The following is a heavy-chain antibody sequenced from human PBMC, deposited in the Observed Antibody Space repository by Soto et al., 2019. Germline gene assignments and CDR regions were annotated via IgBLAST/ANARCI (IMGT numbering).Heavy chain of an antibody. CDR2: INHSGST. J-gene: IGHJ5*02. Sequence: LETLSLTCDVYGGSFSGYYWSWIRQPPGKALEWIGEINHSGSTTYNPSLKRRVTISVDTSKNQFSLKLSSVTAANTALYYFARRRITMVRGVTGKNWFDPWGQGTLVTVAS. CDR1: GGSFSGYY. D-gene: IGHD3-10*01. V-gene: IGHV4-34*01. CDR3: ARRRITMVRGVTGKNWFDP.